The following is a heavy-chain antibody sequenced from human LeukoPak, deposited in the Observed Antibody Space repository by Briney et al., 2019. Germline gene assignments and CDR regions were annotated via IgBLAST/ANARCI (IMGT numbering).Heavy chain of an antibody. CDR3: ARVYKQQLVHDAFDI. J-gene: IGHJ3*02. CDR2: IIPIFGTA. D-gene: IGHD6-13*01. CDR1: GGTFSSYA. Sequence: ASVKVSCKASGGTFSSYAISWVRQAPGQGLGWMGGIIPIFGTANYAQKFQGRVTFTADESTSTAYMELSSLRSEDTAVYYCARVYKQQLVHDAFDIWGQGTMVTVSS. V-gene: IGHV1-69*13.